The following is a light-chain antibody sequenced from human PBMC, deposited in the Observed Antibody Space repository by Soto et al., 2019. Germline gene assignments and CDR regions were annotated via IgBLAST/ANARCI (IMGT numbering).Light chain of an antibody. V-gene: IGKV3-20*01. J-gene: IGKJ1*01. Sequence: EIVMMQSPATLSVSRGERATLSCRASQIIANNLAWYQQKPGQAPRLLIYGASTRAPGIPDRFSGSGSGTDFTLTISRLEPEDFAVYYCQQYGSSPRTFGQGTKVDIK. CDR2: GAS. CDR3: QQYGSSPRT. CDR1: QIIANN.